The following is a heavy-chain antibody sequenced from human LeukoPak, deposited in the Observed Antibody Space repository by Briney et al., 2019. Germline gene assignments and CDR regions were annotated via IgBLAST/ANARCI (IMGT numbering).Heavy chain of an antibody. CDR2: IYYSGST. V-gene: IGHV4-39*07. Sequence: SETLSLTCAVSGGSISSYSYYWGWIRQPPGKGLEWIGSIYYSGSTYYNPSLKSRVTISVDTSKNQFSLKLSSVTAADTALYYCARGLVSTTPNAFDIWGQGTMVTVSS. CDR1: GGSISSYSYY. J-gene: IGHJ3*02. CDR3: ARGLVSTTPNAFDI. D-gene: IGHD5/OR15-5a*01.